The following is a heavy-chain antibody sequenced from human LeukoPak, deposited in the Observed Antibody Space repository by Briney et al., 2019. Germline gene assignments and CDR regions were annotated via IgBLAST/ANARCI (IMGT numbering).Heavy chain of an antibody. CDR1: GGSTSSSSYY. Sequence: PSETLSLTCIVSGGSTSSSSYYWGWIRQPPGTGLEWIGNVYYGGNTYYSPSLKSRVTISVDTSKNQFSLRLNSVTAADTAVYYCAREDIVRKNAIDYWGQGTLVTVSS. D-gene: IGHD2-15*01. V-gene: IGHV4-39*07. CDR3: AREDIVRKNAIDY. CDR2: VYYGGNT. J-gene: IGHJ4*02.